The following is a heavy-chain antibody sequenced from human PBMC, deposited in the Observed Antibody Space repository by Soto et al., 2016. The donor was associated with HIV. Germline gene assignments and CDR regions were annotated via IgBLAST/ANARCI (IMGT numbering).Heavy chain of an antibody. V-gene: IGHV3-23*01. CDR3: ARRHSSGYSSYYFDY. D-gene: IGHD3-22*01. J-gene: IGHJ4*02. CDR2: ISESGGTA. CDR1: GFTFNNYV. Sequence: EVQLLESGGGLVQPGGSLRLSCAASGFTFNNYVMSWVRQAPGKGLEWVSGISESGGTAYYGDSVKGRFTISRDNSMNTLYLQMNSLRAEDTALYYCARRHSSGYSSYYFDYWGQGTLVTVSS.